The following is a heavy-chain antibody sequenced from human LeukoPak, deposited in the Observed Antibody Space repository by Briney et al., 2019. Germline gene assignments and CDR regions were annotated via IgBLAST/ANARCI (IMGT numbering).Heavy chain of an antibody. CDR3: TTDGAGRYFDWLFSSAY. Sequence: GGSLRLSCAASGFTFSSYEMNWVRQAPGQGLEWVGRIKSKTDGGTTDYAAPVKGRFTISRDDSKNTLYLQMNSLKTEDTAVYYCTTDGAGRYFDWLFSSAYWGQGTLVTVSS. V-gene: IGHV3-15*01. D-gene: IGHD3-9*01. CDR1: GFTFSSYE. J-gene: IGHJ4*02. CDR2: IKSKTDGGTT.